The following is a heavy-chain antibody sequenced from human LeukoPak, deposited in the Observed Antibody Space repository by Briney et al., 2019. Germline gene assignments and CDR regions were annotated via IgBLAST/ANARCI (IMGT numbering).Heavy chain of an antibody. J-gene: IGHJ4*02. V-gene: IGHV4-61*08. CDR1: GGSISSGGYY. D-gene: IGHD1-26*01. CDR2: IYYSGST. CDR3: ARHPQIVGATKYFDY. Sequence: SETLSLTCTVSGGSISSGGYYWSWIRQPPGKGLEWIGYIYYSGSTNYNPSLKSRVTISVDTSKNQFSLKLSSVTAADTAVYYCARHPQIVGATKYFDYWGQGTLVTVSS.